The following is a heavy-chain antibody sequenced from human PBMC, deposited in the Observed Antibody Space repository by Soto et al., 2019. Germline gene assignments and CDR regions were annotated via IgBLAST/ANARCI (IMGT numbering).Heavy chain of an antibody. Sequence: SVKVSCKASGYTFTSYGISWVRQAPGQGLEWMGRTIPLLNVADYAQDFQGRLTITADKSTNTTYMELTSLTSKDTAVYFCARDSPIGSTFSGYDAIDSWGQGTLVTVSS. CDR2: TIPLLNVA. CDR1: GYTFTSYG. CDR3: ARDSPIGSTFSGYDAIDS. J-gene: IGHJ4*02. V-gene: IGHV1-69*04. D-gene: IGHD5-12*01.